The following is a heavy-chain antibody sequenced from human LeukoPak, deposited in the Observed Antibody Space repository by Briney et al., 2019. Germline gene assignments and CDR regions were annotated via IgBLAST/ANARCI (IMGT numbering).Heavy chain of an antibody. D-gene: IGHD4-23*01. CDR3: ARHALRWATPTIYY. J-gene: IGHJ4*02. CDR2: MYYSGIT. Sequence: PSENLSLTCTGSGVSISSRYYWARIRQPPGQGLEWIGTMYYSGITHYNPSLMSRVTISVDTSKNQFSLKLSSVSAAATAIYMTARHALRWATPTIYYSGQGTPVTVSS. V-gene: IGHV4-39*01. CDR1: GVSISSRYY.